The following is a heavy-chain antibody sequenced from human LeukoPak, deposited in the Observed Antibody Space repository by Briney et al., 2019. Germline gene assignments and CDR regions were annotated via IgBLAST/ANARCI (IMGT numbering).Heavy chain of an antibody. Sequence: SETLSLTCTVSGGSIRSYWSWIRQPAGKGLEWIGRIYGSGSTDYNPSLKSRVTMSIDTSKNQFSLKVSSVTAADTAVHYCARVFDSGSQAYFYYMDVWGKGTTVTIFS. J-gene: IGHJ6*03. V-gene: IGHV4-4*07. CDR1: GGSIRSY. D-gene: IGHD3-10*01. CDR2: IYGSGST. CDR3: ARVFDSGSQAYFYYMDV.